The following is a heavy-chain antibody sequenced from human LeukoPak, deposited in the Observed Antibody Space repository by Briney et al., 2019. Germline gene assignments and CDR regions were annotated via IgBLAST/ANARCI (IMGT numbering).Heavy chain of an antibody. Sequence: SQTLSLTCAISGDSVSSNSATWNWIRQSPSRGLEWLGRTYYYRSRWYNDYVVSVKSRITINADTSKNQFSLQLNSVTPEDTAVYYCAGVRRYYHGSGSLFYYGVDVWGRGTTVTVSS. CDR1: GDSVSSNSAT. CDR3: AGVRRYYHGSGSLFYYGVDV. J-gene: IGHJ6*02. V-gene: IGHV6-1*01. D-gene: IGHD3-22*01. CDR2: TYYYRSRWYN.